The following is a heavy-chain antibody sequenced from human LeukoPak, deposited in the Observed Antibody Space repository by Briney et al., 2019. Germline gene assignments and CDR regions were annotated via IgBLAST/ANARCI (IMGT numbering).Heavy chain of an antibody. J-gene: IGHJ4*02. CDR2: ISWNSGSI. V-gene: IGHV3-9*01. CDR1: GFTFDDYA. Sequence: GGSLRLSCAASGFTFDDYAMHWVRQAPGKGLEWVSGISWNSGSIGYADSVKGRFTISRDNAKNSLYLQMNSLRAEDTALYYCAKDSGAIAVANFDYWGQGTLVTVSS. D-gene: IGHD6-19*01. CDR3: AKDSGAIAVANFDY.